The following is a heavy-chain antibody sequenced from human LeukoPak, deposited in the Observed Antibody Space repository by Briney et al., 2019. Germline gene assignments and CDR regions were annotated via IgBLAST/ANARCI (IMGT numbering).Heavy chain of an antibody. Sequence: PSETLSLTCTVSGGSISSGSYYWSWIRQPAGKGLVWIGRIYTSGSTNYNPSLKSRVTISVDTSKNQFSLKLSSVTAADTAVYYCARGSGSYNNYWGQRTLVTVSS. CDR3: ARGSGSYNNY. V-gene: IGHV4-61*02. CDR2: IYTSGST. D-gene: IGHD3-10*01. J-gene: IGHJ4*02. CDR1: GGSISSGSYY.